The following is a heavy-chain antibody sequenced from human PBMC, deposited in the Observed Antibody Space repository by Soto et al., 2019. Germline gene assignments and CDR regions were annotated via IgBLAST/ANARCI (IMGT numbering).Heavy chain of an antibody. CDR3: ATFRFCTSTSCYGREGGF. J-gene: IGHJ4*02. V-gene: IGHV3-23*01. Sequence: EVQLLESGGGLVQPGGSLRLSCAASGFTFSSYAMSWVRQAPGKGLEWVSTMSGSGGYTYYADSVEGRFAISRDNSKNPLYLQMADLRAEDTAVYYCATFRFCTSTSCYGREGGFWGQGALVTVSS. CDR1: GFTFSSYA. D-gene: IGHD2-2*01. CDR2: MSGSGGYT.